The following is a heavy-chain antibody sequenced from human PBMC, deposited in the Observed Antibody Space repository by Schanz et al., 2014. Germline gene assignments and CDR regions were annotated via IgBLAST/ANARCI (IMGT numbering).Heavy chain of an antibody. J-gene: IGHJ3*02. Sequence: QVQLQQWGAGLLKPSETLSLTCAVYGGSFSSNYWSWIRQPPGKGLEWIGYIYYSGSSDYNPSLKSRVAISLDTSKNQFSLNLSSATAADTAVYYCARDRGHGDLPGDIWGQGTMVTVSS. CDR3: ARDRGHGDLPGDI. CDR2: IYYSGSS. V-gene: IGHV4-34*11. CDR1: GGSFSSNY. D-gene: IGHD4-17*01.